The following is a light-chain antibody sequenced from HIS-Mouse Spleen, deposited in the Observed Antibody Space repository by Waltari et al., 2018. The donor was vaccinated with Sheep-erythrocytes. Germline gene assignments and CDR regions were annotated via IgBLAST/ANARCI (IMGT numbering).Light chain of an antibody. J-gene: IGLJ2*01. CDR1: SSDVGGYHY. Sequence: QSALTQPRSVSGSPGQSVTISCTGTSSDVGGYHYVSWYQQHPGKAPKLMIYDVSKRPSGVPDRFSGSKSGNTASLTISGLQAEDEADYYCCSYAGIYTLVFGGGTKLTVL. CDR2: DVS. V-gene: IGLV2-11*01. CDR3: CSYAGIYTLV.